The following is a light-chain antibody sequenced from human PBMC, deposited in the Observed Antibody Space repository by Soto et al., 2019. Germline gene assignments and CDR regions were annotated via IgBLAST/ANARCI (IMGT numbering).Light chain of an antibody. CDR2: GTS. J-gene: IGKJ3*01. Sequence: DIVLTQSPGTLSLSPGERATLSCRASQSVSSKYLAWYQQKPGQPPRVLIYGTSIRATGIPERLSGGGSGTDFTLTITRLESEDFAVYYCQQYGSSLFTFGPGTKVDF. CDR3: QQYGSSLFT. V-gene: IGKV3-20*01. CDR1: QSVSSKY.